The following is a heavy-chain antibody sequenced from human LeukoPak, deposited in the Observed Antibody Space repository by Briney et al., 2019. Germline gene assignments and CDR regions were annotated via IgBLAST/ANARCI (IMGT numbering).Heavy chain of an antibody. CDR2: ISFGGSNK. CDR3: AREGYSSSHNWFDP. Sequence: GGSLRLSCAASEFTFSSYTMHWVRQAPGKRLEWVALISFGGSNKYYADSVKGRFTISRDNSKNTLYLQMNRLRAEDTAVYYCAREGYSSSHNWFDPWGQGTLVTVSS. J-gene: IGHJ5*02. V-gene: IGHV3-30-3*01. D-gene: IGHD6-13*01. CDR1: EFTFSSYT.